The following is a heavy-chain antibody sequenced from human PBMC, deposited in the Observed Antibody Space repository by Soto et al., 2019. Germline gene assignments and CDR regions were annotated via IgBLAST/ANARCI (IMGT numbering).Heavy chain of an antibody. CDR3: AREGSYSAYNFAHGIQLWSFDF. CDR1: GGSINTFY. D-gene: IGHD5-12*01. V-gene: IGHV4-4*07. J-gene: IGHJ4*02. CDR2: IFSSGST. Sequence: TLSLTRTVSGGSINTFYWSWVRQPAGKGLEWIGRIFSSGSTSFNPSLESRVAMSVDTSKNHFSLNLSSVTAADMAVYYCAREGSYSAYNFAHGIQLWSFDFWGQGALVTVSS.